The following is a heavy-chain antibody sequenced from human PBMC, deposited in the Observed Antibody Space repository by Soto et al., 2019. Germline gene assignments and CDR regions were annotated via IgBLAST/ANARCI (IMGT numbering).Heavy chain of an antibody. J-gene: IGHJ5*01. CDR2: LSHTAYT. Sequence: PSETLSLTCTVSGCAIRSDIYYRGWIRQAPGKGLEWIGSLSHTAYTYYNPSLQSRVTMSVVTSPTQFSLRLTSVGASDTSVYYFARHVSGIGRGWFDYWGQGSLVTVSS. CDR3: ARHVSGIGRGWFDY. V-gene: IGHV4-39*01. CDR1: GCAIRSDIYY.